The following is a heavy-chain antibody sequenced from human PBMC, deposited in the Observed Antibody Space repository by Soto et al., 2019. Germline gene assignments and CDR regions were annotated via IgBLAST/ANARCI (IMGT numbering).Heavy chain of an antibody. V-gene: IGHV3-23*01. Sequence: PGGSLRLSCAASGFTFSSYAMSWVRQAPGKGLEWVSAISGSGGSTYYADSVKGRFTISRDNSKNTLYLQMNSLRAEDTAVYYCAKDRSYHHRSGYFDYWGQGTLVTVSS. CDR2: ISGSGGST. J-gene: IGHJ4*02. D-gene: IGHD3-22*01. CDR1: GFTFSSYA. CDR3: AKDRSYHHRSGYFDY.